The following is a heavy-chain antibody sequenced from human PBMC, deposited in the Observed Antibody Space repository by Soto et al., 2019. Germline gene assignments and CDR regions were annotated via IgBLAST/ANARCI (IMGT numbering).Heavy chain of an antibody. V-gene: IGHV1-18*01. CDR1: GYTFTSYG. J-gene: IGHJ6*03. CDR3: ARDYTVTTTSYYYYYMDV. CDR2: ISAYNGNT. D-gene: IGHD4-17*01. Sequence: QVQLVQSGAEVKKPGASVKVSCKASGYTFTSYGISWVRQAPGQGLEWMGWISAYNGNTNYAQKLQGRVTMTTDTSPSTAYMELRSLSSDDTAVYYCARDYTVTTTSYYYYYMDVWGKGTTVTVSS.